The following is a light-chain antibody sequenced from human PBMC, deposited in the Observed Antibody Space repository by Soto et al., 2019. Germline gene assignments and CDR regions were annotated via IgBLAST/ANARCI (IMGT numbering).Light chain of an antibody. CDR2: GAS. CDR1: QSVSSN. V-gene: IGKV3-15*01. Sequence: EIVMTQSPATLSVSPGERATLSCRASQSVSSNLAWYQQKPGQAPRLLIYGASTRATGIPARLSGSGSGTEFTLPISSLQSEDFAVYYCQQYNNWPFTFGPGTKVDIK. CDR3: QQYNNWPFT. J-gene: IGKJ3*01.